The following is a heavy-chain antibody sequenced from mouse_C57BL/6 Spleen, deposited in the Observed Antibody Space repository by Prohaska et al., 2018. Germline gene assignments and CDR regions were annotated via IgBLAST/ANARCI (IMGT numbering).Heavy chain of an antibody. CDR2: ISNLAYSI. V-gene: IGHV5-15*01. J-gene: IGHJ1*03. CDR3: ARHGNGDGRYFDV. CDR1: GFTFSDYR. D-gene: IGHD4-1*01. Sequence: EVKLVESGGGLLQPAGSLKLSCAASGFTFSDYRMPWVRPAPTKGPEWVVFISNLAYSIYYADTETGRVTIVRENDKNTLYLEMSSMRSEEKAMYYCARHGNGDGRYFDVWGTGTTVTVSS.